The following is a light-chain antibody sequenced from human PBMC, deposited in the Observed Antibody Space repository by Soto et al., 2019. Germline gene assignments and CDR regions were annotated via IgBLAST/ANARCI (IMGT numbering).Light chain of an antibody. CDR2: GAS. CDR1: QSVGGTY. CDR3: QQYAGSPTWT. J-gene: IGKJ1*01. Sequence: EIVLTQSPGTLSLSPGERATLSCRASQSVGGTYLSWYQQKPGQAPRLLIYGASCRSTGIPDRFSGSGSGTDFTLTISGLEPEDFAVYYCQQYAGSPTWTFGQGTKVEIK. V-gene: IGKV3-20*01.